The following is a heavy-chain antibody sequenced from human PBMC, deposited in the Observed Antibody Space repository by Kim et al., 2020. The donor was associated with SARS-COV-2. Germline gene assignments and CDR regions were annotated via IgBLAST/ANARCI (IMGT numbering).Heavy chain of an antibody. CDR1: GFTFSSYA. D-gene: IGHD3-22*01. J-gene: IGHJ3*02. CDR2: ISGSGGST. Sequence: GGSLRLSCAASGFTFSSYAMSWVRQAPGKGLEWVSAISGSGGSTYYADSVKGRFTISRDNSKNTLYLQMNSLRAEDTAVYYCAKEARHWKNYYDSSDAFDIWGQGTMVTVSS. V-gene: IGHV3-23*01. CDR3: AKEARHWKNYYDSSDAFDI.